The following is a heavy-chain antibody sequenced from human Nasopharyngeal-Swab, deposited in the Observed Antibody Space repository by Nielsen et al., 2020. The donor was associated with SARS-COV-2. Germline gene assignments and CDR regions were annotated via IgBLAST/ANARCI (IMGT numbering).Heavy chain of an antibody. V-gene: IGHV3-7*01. Sequence: GESLKISCAASGLTVSSNYMAWVRQAPGKGLEWVANIKQDGSEKYYVDSVKGRFTISRDNAKNSLYLQMNSLRAEDTAVYYCARGSGGNSFRWVLGKTPAYYFDYWGQGTLVTVSS. J-gene: IGHJ4*02. D-gene: IGHD4-23*01. CDR1: GLTVSSNY. CDR3: ARGSGGNSFRWVLGKTPAYYFDY. CDR2: IKQDGSEK.